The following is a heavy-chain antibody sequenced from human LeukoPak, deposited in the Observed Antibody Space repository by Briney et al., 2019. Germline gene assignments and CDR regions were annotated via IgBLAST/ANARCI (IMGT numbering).Heavy chain of an antibody. J-gene: IGHJ5*02. D-gene: IGHD3-22*01. CDR1: GGSISSGGYY. CDR2: IYYSGST. Sequence: PSETLSLTCTVSGGSISSGGYYWRWIRQHPGKGLEWIGYIYYSGSTYYNPSLKSRVTISVDTSKNQFSLKLSSVTAADTAVYYCARATRRPYDSSGYDWFDPWGQGTLVTVSS. CDR3: ARATRRPYDSSGYDWFDP. V-gene: IGHV4-31*03.